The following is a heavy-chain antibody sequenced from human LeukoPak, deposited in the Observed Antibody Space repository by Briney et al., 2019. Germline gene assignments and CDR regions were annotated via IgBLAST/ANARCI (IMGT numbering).Heavy chain of an antibody. CDR3: ARDQAAAGTEDDAFDI. D-gene: IGHD6-13*01. J-gene: IGHJ3*02. V-gene: IGHV1-46*04. CDR2: INPSGGST. Sequence: ASVKVSCMASGYTFTSYHMHWVRQAPAKGLEWMGIINPSGGSTKYAQKLQGRGTMTRDTSTSTVYMELSSLRSEDTAVYYCARDQAAAGTEDDAFDIWGQGTMVTVSS. CDR1: GYTFTSYH.